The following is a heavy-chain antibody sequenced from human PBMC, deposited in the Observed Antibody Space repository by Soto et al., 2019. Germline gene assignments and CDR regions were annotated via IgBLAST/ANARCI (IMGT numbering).Heavy chain of an antibody. CDR2: VNLNTGGT. CDR3: ARDPSSFLGRVYGMDV. Sequence: QVQHVQSGAEVKKPGDSVKVSCKASGYSFTGHYMHWVRRAPGQGLEWMGWVNLNTGGTDYAQEFQGRVTMTTATSIRTVYLEVTRLTFDDTAIYYCARDPSSFLGRVYGMDVWGQGTAVNVSS. CDR1: GYSFTGHY. V-gene: IGHV1-2*02. J-gene: IGHJ6*02.